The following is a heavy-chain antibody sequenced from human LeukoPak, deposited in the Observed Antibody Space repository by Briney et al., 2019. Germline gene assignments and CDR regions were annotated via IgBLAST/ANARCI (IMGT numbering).Heavy chain of an antibody. Sequence: GASVKVSCKASGYTFTSYYMYWVRQAPGQGLEWMGIINPNRGSTSYAQKFQGRVTMTRDMSTSTVYMELSSLRSEDTAVYYRATGGHVRVYDSSAYYGHYWGQGTLVTVSS. CDR2: INPNRGST. CDR3: ATGGHVRVYDSSAYYGHY. J-gene: IGHJ4*02. V-gene: IGHV1-46*01. CDR1: GYTFTSYY. D-gene: IGHD3-22*01.